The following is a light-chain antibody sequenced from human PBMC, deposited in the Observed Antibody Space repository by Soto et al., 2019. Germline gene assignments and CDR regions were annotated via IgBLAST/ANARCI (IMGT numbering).Light chain of an antibody. Sequence: QLVLTQSPSASASLGASVKLTCTLRSGHSAYAISWHQQQPQQGPRYLMKLDRDGTHVKGDGIPDRFSGSSSGAQRYLTISSLQSEDEADCYCQSWVTDSLWVFGGGTKLTVL. CDR2: LDRDGTH. V-gene: IGLV4-69*01. J-gene: IGLJ3*02. CDR3: QSWVTDSLWV. CDR1: SGHSAYA.